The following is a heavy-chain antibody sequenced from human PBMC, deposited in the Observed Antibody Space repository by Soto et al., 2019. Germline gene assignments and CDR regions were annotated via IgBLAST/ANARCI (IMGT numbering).Heavy chain of an antibody. CDR3: ARSQGSSTSLEIYYYYHYGMDV. CDR1: GGTFSSYA. CDR2: IIPISGTA. J-gene: IGHJ6*02. Sequence: QVQLAQSGAEVKKPGSSVKVSCKASGGTFSSYAISWVRQAPGQGLEWMGGIIPISGTANYAQKFQGRVTITADESTSTAYMELSSLRSEDTAVYYCARSQGSSTSLEIYYYYHYGMDVWGQGTTVTVSS. D-gene: IGHD2-2*01. V-gene: IGHV1-69*01.